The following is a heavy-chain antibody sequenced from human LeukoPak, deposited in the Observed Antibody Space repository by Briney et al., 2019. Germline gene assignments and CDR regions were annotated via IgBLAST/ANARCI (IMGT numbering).Heavy chain of an antibody. CDR1: GFTFSSYW. CDR3: ARDLNYNFDY. Sequence: GGSLRLSCAASGFTFSSYWMHWVRQAPGKGLVWVSRINNDGGVTFYADSVKGRFTISRDNTKDTVYLQMNSLRAEDTAVYYCARDLNYNFDYWGQGALVTVSS. V-gene: IGHV3-74*01. CDR2: INNDGGVT. J-gene: IGHJ4*02. D-gene: IGHD5-24*01.